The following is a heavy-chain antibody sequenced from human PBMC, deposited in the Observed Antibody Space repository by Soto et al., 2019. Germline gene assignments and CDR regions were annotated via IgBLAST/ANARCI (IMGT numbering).Heavy chain of an antibody. J-gene: IGHJ4*02. Sequence: GGSLRLSCAASGFTFSSYAMSWVRQAPGEGLEWVSAISGSGGSTYYADSVKGRFTISRDNSKNTLYLQMNSLRAEDTAVYYCAKKSRVAGTGNYWGQGTLVTVSS. D-gene: IGHD6-19*01. CDR1: GFTFSSYA. CDR2: ISGSGGST. CDR3: AKKSRVAGTGNY. V-gene: IGHV3-23*01.